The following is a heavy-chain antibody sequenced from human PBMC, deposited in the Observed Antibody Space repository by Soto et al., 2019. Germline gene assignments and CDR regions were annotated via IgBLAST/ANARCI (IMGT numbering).Heavy chain of an antibody. Sequence: QVQLVESGGGVVQPGRSLRLSCAASGFTFSSYAMHWVRQAPGKGLEWVAVISYDGSKKYYADSVKGRFTISRDNSKNTXHLQMNSLRAEDTAVYYCARDPMGRYYGSGSYYFDYWGQGTLVTVSS. J-gene: IGHJ4*02. CDR2: ISYDGSKK. D-gene: IGHD3-10*01. CDR1: GFTFSSYA. V-gene: IGHV3-30-3*01. CDR3: ARDPMGRYYGSGSYYFDY.